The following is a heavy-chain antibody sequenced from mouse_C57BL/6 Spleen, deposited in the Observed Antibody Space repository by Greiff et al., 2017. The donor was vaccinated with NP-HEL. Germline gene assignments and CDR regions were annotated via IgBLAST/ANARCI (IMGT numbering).Heavy chain of an antibody. V-gene: IGHV2-3*01. CDR1: GFSLTSYG. D-gene: IGHD3-3*01. J-gene: IGHJ2*01. CDR2: IWGDGST. Sequence: VQLVESGPGLVAPSQSLSITCTVSGFSLTSYGVSWVRQPPGKGLEWLGVIWGDGSTNYHSPHINRLGIFKENPTCQDSLILHSLQTDDTATYYCAKGTQRVFDYWGQGTTLTVSS. CDR3: AKGTQRVFDY.